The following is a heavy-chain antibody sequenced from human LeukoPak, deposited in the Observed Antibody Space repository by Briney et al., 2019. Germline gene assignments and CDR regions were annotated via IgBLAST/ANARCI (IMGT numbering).Heavy chain of an antibody. J-gene: IGHJ3*02. V-gene: IGHV3-30-3*01. CDR1: GFTFNTYA. CDR2: ISYDGSTK. D-gene: IGHD1-1*01. Sequence: PGGSLRLSCAASGFTFNTYAMHWVRQAPGKGLEWVAVISYDGSTKHYADSVKGRFTISRDNSKNTVYLQMDSLRPEDTAVCYCARARGTTGTTRIAFDIWGKGTMVTVSS. CDR3: ARARGTTGTTRIAFDI.